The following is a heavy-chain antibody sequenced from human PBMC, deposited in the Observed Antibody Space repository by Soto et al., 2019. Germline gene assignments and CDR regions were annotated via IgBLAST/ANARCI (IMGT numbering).Heavy chain of an antibody. Sequence: GGSLRLSCAASGFTISSNYMSWVRQAPGKGLEWVSVIYSGGSTYYADSVKGRFTISRDNSKNTLYLQMNSLRAEDTAVYYCARDHDRSSFDYWGQGTLVTVSS. CDR3: ARDHDRSSFDY. J-gene: IGHJ4*02. CDR2: IYSGGST. CDR1: GFTISSNY. D-gene: IGHD6-6*01. V-gene: IGHV3-53*01.